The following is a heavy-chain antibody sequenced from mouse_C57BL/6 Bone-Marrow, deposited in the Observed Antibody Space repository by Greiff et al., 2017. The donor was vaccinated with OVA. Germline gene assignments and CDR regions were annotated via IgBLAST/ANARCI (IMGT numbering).Heavy chain of an antibody. CDR1: GFTFSSYA. CDR2: ISSGGDYI. D-gene: IGHD1-1*01. Sequence: EVQGVESGEGLVKPGGSLKLSCAASGFTFSSYAMSWVRQTPEKRLEWVASISSGGDYIYYADPVQGRFTISRANARNTLYLQMSRLKSEDTAMYYSTREGTYGSRRGYYYAMDYWGQGTSVTVSS. CDR3: TREGTYGSRRGYYYAMDY. J-gene: IGHJ4*01. V-gene: IGHV5-9-1*02.